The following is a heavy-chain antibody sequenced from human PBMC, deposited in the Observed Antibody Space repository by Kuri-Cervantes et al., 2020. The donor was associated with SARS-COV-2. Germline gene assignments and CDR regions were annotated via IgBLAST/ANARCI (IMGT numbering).Heavy chain of an antibody. D-gene: IGHD1-26*01. V-gene: IGHV3-21*01. CDR2: ISSSSSYI. Sequence: ETLSLTCAASGFTFSSYSMNWVRQAPGKGLEWVSSISSSSSYIYYADSVKGRFTISRDNAKNSLYLQMNSLRAEDTAVYYCAKDQGIVGATVDYWGQGTLVTVSS. CDR3: AKDQGIVGATVDY. J-gene: IGHJ4*02. CDR1: GFTFSSYS.